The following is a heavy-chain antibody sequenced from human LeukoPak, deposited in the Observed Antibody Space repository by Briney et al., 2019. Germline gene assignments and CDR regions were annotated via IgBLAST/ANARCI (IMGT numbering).Heavy chain of an antibody. Sequence: GGSLRLSCEASGFTFSSYWMTWVRQAPGKGLEWVASIKHDGSEKSYVDSVKGRFTISRDNARNSLYLQVNSLRSEDTAVYYCARGGGNGLAEYFQHWGQGTLVNVSS. J-gene: IGHJ1*01. CDR1: GFTFSSYW. CDR3: ARGGGNGLAEYFQH. D-gene: IGHD4-23*01. CDR2: IKHDGSEK. V-gene: IGHV3-7*01.